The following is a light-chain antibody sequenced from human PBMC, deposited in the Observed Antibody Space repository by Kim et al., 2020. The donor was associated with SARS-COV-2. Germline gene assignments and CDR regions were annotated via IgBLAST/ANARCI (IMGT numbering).Light chain of an antibody. CDR2: QDS. J-gene: IGLJ2*01. V-gene: IGLV3-1*01. CDR1: KLGDKY. Sequence: SVSPGQTASITCSGDKLGDKYACWYQQKPGQSPVLVIYQDSKRPSGIPERFSGSNSGNTATMTISGTQAMDEADYYCQAWDSSTVVFGGGTKLTVL. CDR3: QAWDSSTVV.